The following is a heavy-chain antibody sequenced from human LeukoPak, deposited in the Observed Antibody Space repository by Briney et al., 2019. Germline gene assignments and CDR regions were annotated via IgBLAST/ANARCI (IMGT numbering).Heavy chain of an antibody. Sequence: GGSLRLSCAASGFTFSSYAMHWVRQAPVKGLEWVAVISNDGSNKYYADSVKGRFTISRDNSKNTLYLQMNSLRPEDTAVYYCAKVHLYSFTPPFDYWGQGTLVTVSS. D-gene: IGHD2-21*01. CDR3: AKVHLYSFTPPFDY. CDR1: GFTFSSYA. CDR2: ISNDGSNK. J-gene: IGHJ4*02. V-gene: IGHV3-30*18.